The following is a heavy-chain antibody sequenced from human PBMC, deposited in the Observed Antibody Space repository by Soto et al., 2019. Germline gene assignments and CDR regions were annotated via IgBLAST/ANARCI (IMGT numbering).Heavy chain of an antibody. Sequence: TFSGGSVSSSSYYWGWILQPPGKGLEWIGSIYYSGSTYYNPSLKSRVTISVDTSKNQFSLKLSSVTAADTAVYYCARLGVRGVIVDYWGQGTLVTVSA. CDR3: ARLGVRGVIVDY. D-gene: IGHD3-10*01. CDR1: GGSVSSSSYY. V-gene: IGHV4-39*01. J-gene: IGHJ4*02. CDR2: IYYSGST.